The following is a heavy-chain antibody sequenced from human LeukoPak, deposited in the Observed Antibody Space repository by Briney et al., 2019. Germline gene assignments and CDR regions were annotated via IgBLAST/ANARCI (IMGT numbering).Heavy chain of an antibody. D-gene: IGHD3-16*01. V-gene: IGHV4-4*07. CDR1: GVSISSYS. J-gene: IGHJ4*02. CDR3: ASLGAMDPRPADY. Sequence: KSSETLTLTCTVSGVSISSYSWSWIRQPAGKGLEWIGRIYTSGSTNYNPSLKSRVAMSVDTSKNQFSLKLSSVTAADTAVYYCASLGAMDPRPADYWGRETLFTVSS. CDR2: IYTSGST.